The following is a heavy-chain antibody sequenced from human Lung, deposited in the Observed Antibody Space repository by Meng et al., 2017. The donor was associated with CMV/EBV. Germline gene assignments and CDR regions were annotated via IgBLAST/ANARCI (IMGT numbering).Heavy chain of an antibody. CDR1: GYTFTSYG. D-gene: IGHD3-22*01. Sequence: SXXVSXKASGYTFTSYGISWVRQAPGQGLEWMGWISAYNGNTNYAQNLQGRVTMTTDTSTSTAYMELRSLRSDDTAVYYCARDIPDYYDTSGYYDSPDYWGQG. V-gene: IGHV1-18*01. J-gene: IGHJ4*02. CDR2: ISAYNGNT. CDR3: ARDIPDYYDTSGYYDSPDY.